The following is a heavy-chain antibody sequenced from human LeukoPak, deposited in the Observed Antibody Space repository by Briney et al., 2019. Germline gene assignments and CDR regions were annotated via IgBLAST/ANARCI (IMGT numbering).Heavy chain of an antibody. CDR3: ARDWAVADPGGWIDP. D-gene: IGHD6-19*01. J-gene: IGHJ5*02. V-gene: IGHV3-21*01. CDR1: GFTFSSYN. CDR2: ISSSSSYI. Sequence: GGSLRLSCAASGFTFSSYNMNWVRQAPGKGLEWVSSISSSSSYIYYADSVKGRFTISRDNAKNSLYLQMNSLRAEDTAVYYCARDWAVADPGGWIDPWGQGTLVTVSS.